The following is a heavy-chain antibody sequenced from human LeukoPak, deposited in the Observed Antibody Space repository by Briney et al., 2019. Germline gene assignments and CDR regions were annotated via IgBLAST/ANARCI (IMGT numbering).Heavy chain of an antibody. Sequence: GESLKISCKGSGYSFTSYWIGWVRQMPGKGLEWMGIIYPGDSDTRYSPSFQGQVTISADKSISTAYLQWSSLKASDTAMYYCARRKGSSHRKNDAFDIWGQGTMVTVSS. CDR3: ARRKGSSHRKNDAFDI. CDR2: IYPGDSDT. D-gene: IGHD2-15*01. V-gene: IGHV5-51*01. J-gene: IGHJ3*02. CDR1: GYSFTSYW.